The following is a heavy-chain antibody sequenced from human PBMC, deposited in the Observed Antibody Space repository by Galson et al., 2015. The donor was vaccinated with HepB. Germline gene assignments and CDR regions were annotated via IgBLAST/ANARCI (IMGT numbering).Heavy chain of an antibody. CDR1: GFTFGDYA. Sequence: CAASGFTFGDYAMHWVRQAPGKGLEWVSGISWNSGSIGYAASVKGRFTISRDDAKNSLYLQMDSLRAEDTALYYCAKGISGGTYSGDDYWGQGTRVTVSS. CDR2: ISWNSGSI. V-gene: IGHV3-9*01. D-gene: IGHD1-26*01. CDR3: AKGISGGTYSGDDY. J-gene: IGHJ4*02.